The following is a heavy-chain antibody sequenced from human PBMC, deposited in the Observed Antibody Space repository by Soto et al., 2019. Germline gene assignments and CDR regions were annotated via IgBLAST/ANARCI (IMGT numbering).Heavy chain of an antibody. CDR1: GYSFTSYW. V-gene: IGHV5-51*01. J-gene: IGHJ6*02. CDR2: IYPGDSDT. CDR3: ARVAMGVRGVRGTDV. Sequence: GESLKISCKGSGYSFTSYWIGWVRQMPGKGLEWMGIIYPGDSDTRYSPSFQGQVTISADKSISTAYLQWSSLKASDTAMYYWARVAMGVRGVRGTDVWGQGTTVTVSS. D-gene: IGHD3-10*01.